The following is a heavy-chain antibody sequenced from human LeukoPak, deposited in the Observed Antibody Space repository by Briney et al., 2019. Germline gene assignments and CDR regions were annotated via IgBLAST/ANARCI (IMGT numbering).Heavy chain of an antibody. V-gene: IGHV1-69*06. D-gene: IGHD3-10*01. Sequence: ASVKVSCKASGGTFTSYAISWVRQAPGQGLGWMGGIIPIFGTANYAQKFQGRVTITADKSTSTAYMELSSLRSEDTAVYYCAGSLTMVRGVPTDYWGQGTLVTVPS. CDR2: IIPIFGTA. CDR3: AGSLTMVRGVPTDY. J-gene: IGHJ4*02. CDR1: GGTFTSYA.